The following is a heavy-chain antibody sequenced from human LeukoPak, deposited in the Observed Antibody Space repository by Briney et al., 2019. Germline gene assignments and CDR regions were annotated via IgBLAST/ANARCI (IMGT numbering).Heavy chain of an antibody. CDR1: GGSISSYY. CDR2: IYYSGST. D-gene: IGHD3-22*01. V-gene: IGHV4-59*01. Sequence: SETLSLTCTVSGGSISSYYWSWIRQPPGKGLEWIGYIYYSGSTNYNPSLKSRVTISVDSSKNQFSLKLSSVTAADTAVYYCTRGSIAYYYMDVWGKGTTVTISS. CDR3: TRGSIAYYYMDV. J-gene: IGHJ6*03.